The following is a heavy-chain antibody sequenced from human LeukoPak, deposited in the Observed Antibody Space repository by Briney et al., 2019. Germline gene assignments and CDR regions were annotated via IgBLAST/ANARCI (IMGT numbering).Heavy chain of an antibody. V-gene: IGHV3-30*18. Sequence: PGGSLRLSCVASGFTFRGYGMHWVRQAPGKGLEWVTLISYDGSNKRYADSVKGRFTISRDNSKKTLYLQMNSLRTEDTAVYYCAKDSDWFGELLGRPDYWGQGSLVTVSS. D-gene: IGHD3-10*01. CDR1: GFTFRGYG. J-gene: IGHJ4*02. CDR3: AKDSDWFGELLGRPDY. CDR2: ISYDGSNK.